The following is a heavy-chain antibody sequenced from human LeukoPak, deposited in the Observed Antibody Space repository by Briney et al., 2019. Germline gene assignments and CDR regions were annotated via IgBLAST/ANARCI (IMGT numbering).Heavy chain of an antibody. D-gene: IGHD4-17*01. V-gene: IGHV4-39*07. CDR1: GGSISSSSYY. CDR2: IYYSGST. J-gene: IGHJ3*02. CDR3: ARGGTVTTGNAFDI. Sequence: SETLSLTCTVSGGSISSSSYYWGWIRQPPGKGLEWIGSIYYSGSTYYNPSLKSRVTISVDTSKNQFSLKLSSVTAADTAVYYCARGGTVTTGNAFDIWGQGTMVTVSS.